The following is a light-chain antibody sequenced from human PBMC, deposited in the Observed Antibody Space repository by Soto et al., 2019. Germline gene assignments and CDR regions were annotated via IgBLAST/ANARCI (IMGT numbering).Light chain of an antibody. Sequence: QSALTQPASVSGSPGQSITISCTGTSSDVGGSNYVSWYQQHPGKAPKLMIYEVSNRPSGVSNRFSGSKSGNTASLTISGLQAEDEADYYCRSYTSRSTFVVFGGGTKLTVL. CDR2: EVS. CDR1: SSDVGGSNY. V-gene: IGLV2-14*01. J-gene: IGLJ2*01. CDR3: RSYTSRSTFVV.